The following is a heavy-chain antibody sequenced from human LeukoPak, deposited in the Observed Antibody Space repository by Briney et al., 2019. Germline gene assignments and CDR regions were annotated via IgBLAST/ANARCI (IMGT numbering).Heavy chain of an antibody. CDR1: GGSISSSSYY. Sequence: SETLSLTCTVSGGSISSSSYYWGWIRQPPGKGLEWIGSVYYSGSTYYNPSLKSRVTISVDTSKNQFSLKLSSVTAADTAVYYCARQTLHSVLRYFDWLLAEDAFDIWGQGTMVTVSS. CDR2: VYYSGST. CDR3: ARQTLHSVLRYFDWLLAEDAFDI. D-gene: IGHD3-9*01. V-gene: IGHV4-39*01. J-gene: IGHJ3*02.